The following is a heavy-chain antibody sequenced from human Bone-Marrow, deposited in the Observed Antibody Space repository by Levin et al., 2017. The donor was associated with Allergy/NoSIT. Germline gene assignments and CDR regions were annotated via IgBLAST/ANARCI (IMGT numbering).Heavy chain of an antibody. D-gene: IGHD3-3*01. Sequence: PGGSLRLSCAASGFTFSNYDMRWVRQAPGKGLEWVSGISGSGESTYYADSVKGRFTISRDNSKNTLYLQMKTLRADDTAVYYCAKSSGDYRGYYSDACDVWGQGTMVTVSS. CDR1: GFTFSNYD. CDR2: ISGSGEST. J-gene: IGHJ3*01. V-gene: IGHV3-23*01. CDR3: AKSSGDYRGYYSDACDV.